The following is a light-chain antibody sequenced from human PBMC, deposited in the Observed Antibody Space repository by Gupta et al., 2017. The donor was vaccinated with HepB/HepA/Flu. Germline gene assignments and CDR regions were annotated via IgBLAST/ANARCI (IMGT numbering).Light chain of an antibody. V-gene: IGKV3-20*01. Sequence: EIVLTQSPGTLSLSPGERATLSCRARHSVISSYLAWYQQKPGQAPRLLIYGASSRATGIPDRFSGSGSGTDFTLTITRLEPEDFALYYCQKYGSTGITFGQGTRLEIK. J-gene: IGKJ5*01. CDR3: QKYGSTGIT. CDR2: GAS. CDR1: HSVISSY.